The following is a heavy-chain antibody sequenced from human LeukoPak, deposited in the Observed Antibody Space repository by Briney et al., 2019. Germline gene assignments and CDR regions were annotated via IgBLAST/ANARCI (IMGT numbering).Heavy chain of an antibody. CDR3: ARDYAAPYYYDSSPDDY. V-gene: IGHV3-48*04. Sequence: GGSLRLSCAASGFTFSSYSMNWVRQAPGKGLEWVSYISSSSSTIYYADSVKGRFTISRDNAKNSLYLQMNSLRAEDTAVYYCARDYAAPYYYDSSPDDYWGQGTLVTVSS. CDR2: ISSSSSTI. J-gene: IGHJ4*02. CDR1: GFTFSSYS. D-gene: IGHD3-22*01.